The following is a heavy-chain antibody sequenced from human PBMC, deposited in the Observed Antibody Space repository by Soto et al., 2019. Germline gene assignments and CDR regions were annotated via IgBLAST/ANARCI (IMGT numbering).Heavy chain of an antibody. CDR1: GYRFTSSG. CDR2: INPYSGGT. D-gene: IGHD6-13*01. J-gene: IGHJ3*02. V-gene: IGHV1-18*04. CDR3: ARFGIAAAGTGAFDI. Sequence: ASVKVSCKASGYRFTSSGFSWVRQAPGQGLEWMGWINPYSGGTNYAQKFQGRVTMTRDTSTSTAYMELSRLRSDDTAVYYCARFGIAAAGTGAFDIWGQGTMVTLSS.